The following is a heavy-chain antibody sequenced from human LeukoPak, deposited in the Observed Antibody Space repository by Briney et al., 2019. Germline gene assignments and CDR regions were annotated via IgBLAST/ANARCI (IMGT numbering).Heavy chain of an antibody. D-gene: IGHD2-21*01. CDR1: GGSISSYY. J-gene: IGHJ6*03. V-gene: IGHV4-59*01. CDR2: IYYSGST. CDR3: ASSIYCGGDCHGDYYYYYMDV. Sequence: PSETLSLTCTVSGGSISSYYWSWIRQPPGKGLEWIGYIYYSGSTNYNPSLKSRVTISVDTSKNQFSLKLSSVTAADTAVYYCASSIYCGGDCHGDYYYYYMDVWGKGTTVTVSS.